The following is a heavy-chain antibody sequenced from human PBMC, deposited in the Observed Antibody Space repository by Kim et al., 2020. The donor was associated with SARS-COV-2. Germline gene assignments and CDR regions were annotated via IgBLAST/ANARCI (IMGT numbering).Heavy chain of an antibody. CDR2: INHSGST. V-gene: IGHV4-34*01. D-gene: IGHD2-2*01. J-gene: IGHJ1*01. CDR3: ARGLGDIVVVPAALRYFQ. CDR1: GGSFSGYY. Sequence: SETLSLTCAVYGGSFSGYYWSWIRQPPGKGLEWIGEINHSGSTNYNPSLKSRVTISVDTSKNQFSLKLSSVTAADTAVYYCARGLGDIVVVPAALRYFQ.